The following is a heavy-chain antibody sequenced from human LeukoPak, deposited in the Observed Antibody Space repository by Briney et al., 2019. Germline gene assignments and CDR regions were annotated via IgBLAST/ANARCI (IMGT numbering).Heavy chain of an antibody. V-gene: IGHV3-9*01. D-gene: IGHD3-22*01. CDR1: GFTFDDYA. CDR3: ARAGEYYYDSSGYYRP. Sequence: SLRLSCAASGFTFDDYAMHWVRQAPGKGLEWVSGISWNSGSIGYADSVKGRFTISRDNAKNSLYLQMNSLRAEDTAVYYCARAGEYYYDSSGYYRPWGQGTLVTVSS. CDR2: ISWNSGSI. J-gene: IGHJ5*02.